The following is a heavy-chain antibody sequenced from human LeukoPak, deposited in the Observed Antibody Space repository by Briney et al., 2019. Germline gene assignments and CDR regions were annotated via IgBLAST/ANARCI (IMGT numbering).Heavy chain of an antibody. D-gene: IGHD6-13*01. CDR3: ATVRGCESSRWYADD. J-gene: IGHJ4*02. V-gene: IGHV3-33*01. Sequence: PGRSLRLSCAASGFTFRNYGMRWVRPAPGKGRGWVALIWCDGSNKYYADSVKGRLTISRKNSKNTLYLQINSPRAEDTAVDYCATVRGCESSRWYADDWGQGTLVTVSS. CDR2: IWCDGSNK. CDR1: GFTFRNYG.